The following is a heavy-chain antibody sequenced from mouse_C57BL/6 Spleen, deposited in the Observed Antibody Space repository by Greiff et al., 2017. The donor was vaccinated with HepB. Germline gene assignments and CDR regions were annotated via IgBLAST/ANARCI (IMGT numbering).Heavy chain of an antibody. CDR2: IYPSDSET. J-gene: IGHJ2*01. V-gene: IGHV1-61*01. CDR3: AREDGSSYGY. Sequence: QVQLQQSGAELVRPGSSVKLSCKASGYTFTSYWMDWVKQRPGQGLEWIGNIYPSDSETHYNQKFKDKATLTVDKSSSTAYMQLSSLTSEDSAVYYCAREDGSSYGYWGQGTTLTVSS. D-gene: IGHD1-1*01. CDR1: GYTFTSYW.